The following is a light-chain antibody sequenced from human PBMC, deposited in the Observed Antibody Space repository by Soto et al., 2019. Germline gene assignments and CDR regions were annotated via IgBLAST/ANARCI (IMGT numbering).Light chain of an antibody. CDR2: GAS. CDR1: QSVSNNY. V-gene: IGKV3-20*01. J-gene: IGKJ2*01. Sequence: EIVLTQSPGTLSLSPGEIATLSCRASQSVSNNYLAWYQQRPGQAPRLLIYGASNRATGVPDRFSGTGSGTDFTLTISRLEVEDFALYSCQQYGDSPIYTFGQGTKLEIK. CDR3: QQYGDSPIYT.